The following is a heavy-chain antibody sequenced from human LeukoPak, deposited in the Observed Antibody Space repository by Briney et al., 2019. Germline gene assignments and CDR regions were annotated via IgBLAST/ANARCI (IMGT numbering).Heavy chain of an antibody. CDR2: ISGSGGST. V-gene: IGHV3-23*01. CDR3: ANNGVSPNYYYGMNV. J-gene: IGHJ6*02. D-gene: IGHD2-8*01. Sequence: GGSLRLSCAASGFTFSSYAMSWVRQAPGKGLEWVSAISGSGGSTYYADSVQGRFTISRDSSKNMLYLQMNSLRAEDTGVYYCANNGVSPNYYYGMNVWGQGTTVTVSS. CDR1: GFTFSSYA.